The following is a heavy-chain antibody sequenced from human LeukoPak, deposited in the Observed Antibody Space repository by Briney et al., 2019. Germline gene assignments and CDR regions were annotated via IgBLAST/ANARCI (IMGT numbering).Heavy chain of an antibody. Sequence: GGSLRLSCAASGFTFSSYGMHWVRQAPGKGLEWVAFIRYDGSNKYYADSVKGRFTISRDNSKNTLYLQMNSLRAEDTAVYYCAKERSDYGGNSFDYWGQGTLVTVSS. CDR1: GFTFSSYG. V-gene: IGHV3-30*02. J-gene: IGHJ4*02. D-gene: IGHD4-23*01. CDR3: AKERSDYGGNSFDY. CDR2: IRYDGSNK.